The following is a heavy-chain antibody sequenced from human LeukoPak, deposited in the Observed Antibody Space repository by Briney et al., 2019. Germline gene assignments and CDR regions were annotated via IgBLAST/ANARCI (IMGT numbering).Heavy chain of an antibody. Sequence: ASVKVSCKASGYTFTSYGISWVRQAPGQGLEWMGWISAYNGNTNYAQKLKGRVTMTTDTSTNTPYMELRSLRSDDTAVYYCARRRIAAAGTFDYWGQGTLVTVSS. CDR3: ARRRIAAAGTFDY. D-gene: IGHD6-13*01. V-gene: IGHV1-18*01. CDR1: GYTFTSYG. J-gene: IGHJ4*02. CDR2: ISAYNGNT.